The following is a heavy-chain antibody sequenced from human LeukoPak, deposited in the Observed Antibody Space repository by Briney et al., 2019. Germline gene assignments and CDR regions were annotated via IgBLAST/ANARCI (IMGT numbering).Heavy chain of an antibody. D-gene: IGHD1-26*01. V-gene: IGHV4-34*01. CDR3: ARGQGATVPQVGKNWFDP. CDR1: IDSFSNYH. CDR2: VNEVGGA. J-gene: IGHJ5*02. Sequence: SETLSLTCAVYIDSFSNYHWNWIRQTPSKGLEWIGEVNEVGGANISPSLRNRVILSVDTSKNQFFLKLISVTVADTAVYYCARGQGATVPQVGKNWFDPWGQGTRVTVSS.